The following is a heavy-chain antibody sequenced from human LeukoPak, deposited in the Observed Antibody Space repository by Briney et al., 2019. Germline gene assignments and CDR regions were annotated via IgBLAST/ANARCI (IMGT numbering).Heavy chain of an antibody. J-gene: IGHJ4*02. CDR1: GFTFSSYG. Sequence: GGSLRLSCAASGFTFSSYGMHWVRQAPGKGLEWVAVISYDGSNKYYADSVKGRFTISRDNSKNTLYLQMNSLRAEDTAVYYCAKVEGSGIDYWGQGTLVTVSS. V-gene: IGHV3-30*18. CDR2: ISYDGSNK. CDR3: AKVEGSGIDY. D-gene: IGHD3-3*01.